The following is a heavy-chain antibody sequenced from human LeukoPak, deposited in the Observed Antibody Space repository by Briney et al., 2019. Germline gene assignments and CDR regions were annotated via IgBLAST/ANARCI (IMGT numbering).Heavy chain of an antibody. V-gene: IGHV1-2*06. Sequence: AASVKVSCKASGYTFTVYYMHWVRQAPGQGLEWMGRINPNSGGTNYAQKFQGRVTMTRDTSISTAYMELSRLRSDDTAVYYCARVYCSSTSCYYNWFDPWGQGTLVTVSS. J-gene: IGHJ5*02. D-gene: IGHD2-2*01. CDR1: GYTFTVYY. CDR2: INPNSGGT. CDR3: ARVYCSSTSCYYNWFDP.